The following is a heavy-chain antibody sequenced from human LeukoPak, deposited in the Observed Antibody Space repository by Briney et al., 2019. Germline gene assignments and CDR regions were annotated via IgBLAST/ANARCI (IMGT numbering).Heavy chain of an antibody. V-gene: IGHV4-39*01. CDR1: GGPIFSSPFY. CDR2: VYYNGIT. CDR3: ARLMTTVAT. D-gene: IGHD4-11*01. Sequence: PSETLSLTCTVSGGPIFSSPFYWGWIRQPPGKGLEWIASVYYNGITYYNPSLKGRVTISVDTSENQFALKVTSVTAADTAIYYCARLMTTVATWGQGTLVTVSS. J-gene: IGHJ4*02.